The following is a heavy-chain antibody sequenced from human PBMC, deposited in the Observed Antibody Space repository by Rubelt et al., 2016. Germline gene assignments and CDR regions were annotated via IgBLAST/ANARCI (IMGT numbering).Heavy chain of an antibody. CDR3: AGGFYYFDY. CDR2: IYYSGST. CDR1: GGSISDTF. J-gene: IGHJ4*02. V-gene: IGHV4-59*06. Sequence: QVRLQESGPGLVKPSETLSLTCVVSGGSISDTFWSWVRQHPGKGLEWIGYIYYSGSTYYNPSLKSRVTISVDTSKNPFFLKLRSVAAADTAVYYCAGGFYYFDYWGQGTLVTVSS. D-gene: IGHD3-16*01.